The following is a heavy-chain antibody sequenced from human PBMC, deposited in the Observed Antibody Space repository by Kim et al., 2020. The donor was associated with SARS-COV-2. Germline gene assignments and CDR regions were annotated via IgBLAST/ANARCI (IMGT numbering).Heavy chain of an antibody. Sequence: NTSNSKKFQARVSIPRDTSATTAYLELSGLRSEDTAVYYCAREAVAGSFDYWGQGTLVTVSS. CDR2: NT. CDR3: AREAVAGSFDY. V-gene: IGHV1-3*01. D-gene: IGHD6-19*01. J-gene: IGHJ4*02.